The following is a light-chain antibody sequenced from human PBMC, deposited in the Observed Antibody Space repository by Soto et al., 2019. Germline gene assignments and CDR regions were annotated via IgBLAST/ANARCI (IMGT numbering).Light chain of an antibody. V-gene: IGKV3-15*01. CDR1: QRLDSH. Sequence: EIVVTHSPATLSVSPGERATLSCRASQRLDSHLACYRQKPGQATRLLIYDATTRATGIPARFSGSGSGTEFTLTISILKSEDFAIYYCQQYKSWPFTFGPGTKVDIK. J-gene: IGKJ3*01. CDR2: DAT. CDR3: QQYKSWPFT.